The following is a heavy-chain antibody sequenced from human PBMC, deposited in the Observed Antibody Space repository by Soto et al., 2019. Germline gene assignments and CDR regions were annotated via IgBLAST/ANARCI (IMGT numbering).Heavy chain of an antibody. J-gene: IGHJ4*02. CDR2: IHHSGST. CDR3: ARGSDYPWAD. CDR1: GDSITRNSHW. Sequence: QVHLQESGPGLVKPSGTLSLICTVSGDSITRNSHWGSWVRQPPGKGLEWIGEIHHSGSTNYNPSFKGRVTMSVDNPKNQFSLQLSSVTDADTAVYHCARGSDYPWADWGRGILVTVSS. D-gene: IGHD5-12*01. V-gene: IGHV4-4*02.